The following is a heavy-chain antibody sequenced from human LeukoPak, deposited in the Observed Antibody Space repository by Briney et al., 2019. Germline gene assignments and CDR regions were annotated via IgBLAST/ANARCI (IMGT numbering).Heavy chain of an antibody. V-gene: IGHV1-69*05. CDR1: GGTFSSYA. Sequence: SVKVSCKASGGTFSSYAISWVRQAPGQGLEWMGRIIPTFGTANYAQKFQGRVTITTVESTSTAYMELSRLRSDDTAVYYCARDLRQWLVLPGYWGQGTLVTVSS. J-gene: IGHJ4*02. CDR3: ARDLRQWLVLPGY. CDR2: IIPTFGTA. D-gene: IGHD6-19*01.